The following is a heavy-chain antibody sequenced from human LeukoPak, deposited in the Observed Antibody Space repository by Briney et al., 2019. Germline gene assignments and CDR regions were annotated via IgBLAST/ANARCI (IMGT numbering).Heavy chain of an antibody. CDR2: IVVGSGNT. J-gene: IGHJ4*02. V-gene: IGHV1-58*02. D-gene: IGHD1-26*01. Sequence: SVKVSFKASGFTFTSSAMQWVRQARGQRLEWIGWIVVGSGNTNYAQKFQERVTITRDMSTSTAYMELSSLRSEDTAVYYCAAGEEWGLPGFDYWGQGTLVTVSS. CDR1: GFTFTSSA. CDR3: AAGEEWGLPGFDY.